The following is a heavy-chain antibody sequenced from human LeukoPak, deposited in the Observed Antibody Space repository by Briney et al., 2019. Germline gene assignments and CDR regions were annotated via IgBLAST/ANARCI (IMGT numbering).Heavy chain of an antibody. Sequence: GPSLRLSCAASGFTFGSHAMDWVRQAPGKGLEGVAVILYDGGNKYYADSVKGRFTISRDNSKNTLYLQMNSLRAEDTAVYYCTTSKGGSYRGAFEIWGQGTMVTVSS. CDR1: GFTFGSHA. J-gene: IGHJ3*02. CDR2: ILYDGGNK. D-gene: IGHD1-26*01. CDR3: TTSKGGSYRGAFEI. V-gene: IGHV3-30-3*01.